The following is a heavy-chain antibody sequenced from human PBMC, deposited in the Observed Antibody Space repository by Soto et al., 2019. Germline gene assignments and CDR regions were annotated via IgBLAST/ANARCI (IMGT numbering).Heavy chain of an antibody. V-gene: IGHV3-9*01. J-gene: IGHJ6*01. Sequence: EVQLVESGGGLVQPGRSLRLSCAASGFSFDDYAMHWVRQAPGEGLEWVSGISWNSDSIAHADSVKGRVTISRDNAKKALYLEMEKRRAEHADFDYWAEDSHRQLLWTFRCWGHGPVVTVPS. D-gene: IGHD3-10*01. CDR1: GFSFDDYA. CDR2: ISWNSDSI. CDR3: AEDSHRQLLWTFRC.